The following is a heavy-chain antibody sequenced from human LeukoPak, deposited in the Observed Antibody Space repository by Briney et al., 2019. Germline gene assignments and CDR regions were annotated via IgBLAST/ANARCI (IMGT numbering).Heavy chain of an antibody. Sequence: ETLSLTCAVYGGSFSGYYWSWVRQAPGKGLEWVSAISGSGGSTYYADSVKGRFTISRDNSKNTLYLQMNSLRAEDTAVYYCAKDSVAMIVVWGANYYGMDVWGQGTTVTVSS. V-gene: IGHV3-23*01. CDR3: AKDSVAMIVVWGANYYGMDV. CDR1: GGSFSGYY. CDR2: ISGSGGST. J-gene: IGHJ6*02. D-gene: IGHD3-22*01.